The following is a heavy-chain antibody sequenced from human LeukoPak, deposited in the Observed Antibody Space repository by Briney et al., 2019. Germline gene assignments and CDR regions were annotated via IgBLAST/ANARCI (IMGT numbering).Heavy chain of an antibody. J-gene: IGHJ4*02. CDR3: AGGLTVTNDY. CDR1: GGTFSSYT. CDR2: ITPILGIA. V-gene: IGHV1-69*02. D-gene: IGHD4-17*01. Sequence: SVKVSCKASGGTFSSYTISWVRQAPGQGLEWMGRITPILGIANYAQKFQGRVTITADKSTSTAYMELSSLRSEDTAVYYCAGGLTVTNDYWAREPWSPSPQ.